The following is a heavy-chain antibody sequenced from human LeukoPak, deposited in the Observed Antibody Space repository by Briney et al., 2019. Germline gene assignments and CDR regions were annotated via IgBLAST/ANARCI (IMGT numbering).Heavy chain of an antibody. Sequence: GGSLRLSCAASGFTFSSYGMHWVRQAPGKGLEWVAVIWYDGSNKYYADSVKGRFTISRDNSKNTLYLQMNSLRAEDTAVYYCARDTDGGSAIDYWGQGALVTVSS. CDR3: ARDTDGGSAIDY. J-gene: IGHJ4*02. V-gene: IGHV3-33*01. D-gene: IGHD1-26*01. CDR1: GFTFSSYG. CDR2: IWYDGSNK.